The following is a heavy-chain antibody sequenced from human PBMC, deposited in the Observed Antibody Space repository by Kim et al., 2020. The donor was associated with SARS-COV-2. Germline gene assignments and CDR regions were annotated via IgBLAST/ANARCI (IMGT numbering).Heavy chain of an antibody. CDR3: ARYSGYDYDYFDL. J-gene: IGHJ4*02. D-gene: IGHD5-12*01. Sequence: NYAKGFRGRVTITADRSTNTAYMELSTLRFEDTAIYYCARYSGYDYDYFDLWGQGTLVTVSS. V-gene: IGHV1-69*02.